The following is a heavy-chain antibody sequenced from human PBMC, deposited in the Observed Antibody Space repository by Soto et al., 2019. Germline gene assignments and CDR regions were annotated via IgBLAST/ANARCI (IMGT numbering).Heavy chain of an antibody. CDR1: GVTFNRHD. V-gene: IGHV1-69*01. CDR3: ATSEGRDGYSFDY. CDR2: IIPMFGTP. D-gene: IGHD2-21*01. J-gene: IGHJ4*02. Sequence: KVSWKGSGVTFNRHDMRWAGQAPGQGLEWMGGIIPMFGTPHYAEKFQDRVTITWDESTGTAYLELSSLTSEDTAVYYCATSEGRDGYSFDYWGPGTLVTDSS.